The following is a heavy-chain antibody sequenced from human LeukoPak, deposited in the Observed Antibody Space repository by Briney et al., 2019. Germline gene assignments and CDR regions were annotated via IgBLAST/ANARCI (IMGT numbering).Heavy chain of an antibody. V-gene: IGHV5-51*01. CDR1: GYSFSNYW. D-gene: IGHD3-10*01. CDR2: IYPGDSDT. CDR3: AKRKYPGSGFDM. J-gene: IGHJ3*02. Sequence: GESLKISCKGSGYSFSNYWIGWVRQMPGKGLEWMGVIYPGDSDTRYSPSFQGQVTISVDESTSTAYLQWGSLKASDTAMYYCAKRKYPGSGFDMWGRGTMVIVSS.